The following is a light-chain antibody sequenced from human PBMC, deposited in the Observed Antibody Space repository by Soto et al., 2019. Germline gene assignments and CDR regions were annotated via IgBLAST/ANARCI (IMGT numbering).Light chain of an antibody. CDR2: GVY. J-gene: IGKJ1*01. Sequence: EIVMTQSPTILSVSPGERATLSGRARRSVSSNLAWYQQKPGQAPRLLIYGVYTRAPGIPARFSGSGSGTEFTLTISSLQSEDFAVYYCQQYHSWPPRTFGQGTKVDIK. CDR1: RSVSSN. CDR3: QQYHSWPPRT. V-gene: IGKV3D-15*01.